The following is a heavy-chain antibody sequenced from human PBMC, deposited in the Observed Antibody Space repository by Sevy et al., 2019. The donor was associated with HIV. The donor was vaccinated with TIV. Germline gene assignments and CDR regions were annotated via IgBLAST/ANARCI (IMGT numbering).Heavy chain of an antibody. J-gene: IGHJ4*02. CDR2: INLNNGDT. CDR3: TRSMFAGGVY. CDR1: GYTFTVYF. Sequence: ASVKVSCKASGYTFTVYFMHWVRQAPGQGLEWMGRINLNNGDTNYSQKFQGRVTMTRDTSISTAYMELNRLRSDDTAVYYCTRSMFAGGVYWGQGTLVTVSS. D-gene: IGHD3-10*02. V-gene: IGHV1-2*06.